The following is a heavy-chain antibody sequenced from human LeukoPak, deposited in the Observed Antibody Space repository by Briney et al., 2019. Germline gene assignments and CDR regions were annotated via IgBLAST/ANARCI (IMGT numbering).Heavy chain of an antibody. J-gene: IGHJ4*02. CDR3: ASACSGTSCHFDY. D-gene: IGHD2-2*01. V-gene: IGHV3-33*01. Sequence: PGGSLRLSCAASGFTFSTYGMYWVRQAPGKGLEWVATIWSDGSNKYYADSVKGRFTISRDNSKNTLYLQMNSLRAEDTAVYYCASACSGTSCHFDYWGQGTLVTVSS. CDR2: IWSDGSNK. CDR1: GFTFSTYG.